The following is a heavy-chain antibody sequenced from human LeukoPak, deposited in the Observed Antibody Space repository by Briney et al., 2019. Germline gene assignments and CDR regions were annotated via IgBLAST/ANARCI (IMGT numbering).Heavy chain of an antibody. D-gene: IGHD1-1*01. J-gene: IGHJ5*02. Sequence: PGGSLRLSCAASGFTFSGYAMNWVRQAPGKGLEWVSAISGGGGGTTYYADSVKGRFTISRDNSRNTLYLQMDSLRAEDTALCYCAKAPSVRYATWIDPWGQGTLVTVSS. CDR3: AKAPSVRYATWIDP. CDR2: ISGGGGGTT. CDR1: GFTFSGYA. V-gene: IGHV3-23*01.